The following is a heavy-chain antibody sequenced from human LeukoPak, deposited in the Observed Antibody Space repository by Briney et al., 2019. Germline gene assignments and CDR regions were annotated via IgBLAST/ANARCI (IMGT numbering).Heavy chain of an antibody. V-gene: IGHV4-59*12. CDR3: ARGVVLGQDDAFDI. CDR2: IFYRGSI. CDR1: GGSISNYY. J-gene: IGHJ3*02. Sequence: SETLSLTCTVSGGSISNYYCSWIRQPPGKGLEWIGYIFYRGSIDYSPSLQSRVTISVDTSKNHLSLRLTSVTAADTAVYFCARGVVLGQDDAFDIWGRGTMVTVSS. D-gene: IGHD3/OR15-3a*01.